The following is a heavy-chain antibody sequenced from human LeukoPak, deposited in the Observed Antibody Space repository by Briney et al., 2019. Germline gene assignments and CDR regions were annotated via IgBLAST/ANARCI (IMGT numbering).Heavy chain of an antibody. CDR3: AKEHYYDTSGLEY. CDR2: ISGRGGSA. CDR1: GFIFSSYG. Sequence: PGGSLRLSCAASGFIFSSYGMSWVRQAPGKGLEWVSAISGRGGSAYYADSVKGRFTISRDNSKNTLFLQMISLRTEDTAVYYCAKEHYYDTSGLEYWGQGTLVIVSS. J-gene: IGHJ4*02. D-gene: IGHD3-22*01. V-gene: IGHV3-23*01.